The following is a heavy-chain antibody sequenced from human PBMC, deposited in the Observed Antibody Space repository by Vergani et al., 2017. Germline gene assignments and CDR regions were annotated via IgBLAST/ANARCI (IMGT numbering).Heavy chain of an antibody. CDR2: INPNSGGT. Sequence: QVQLVQSGAEVKKPGSSVKVSCKASGGTFSSYTISWVRQAPGQGLEWMGWINPNSGGTNYAQKFQGRVTMTRDTSISTAYMELSRLRSDDTAVYYCARGEAVLWFGESPGYWGQGTLVTVSS. V-gene: IGHV1-2*02. CDR3: ARGEAVLWFGESPGY. J-gene: IGHJ4*02. CDR1: GGTFSSYT. D-gene: IGHD3-10*01.